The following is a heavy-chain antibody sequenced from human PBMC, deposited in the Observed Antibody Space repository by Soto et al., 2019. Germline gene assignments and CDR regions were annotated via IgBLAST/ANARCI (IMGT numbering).Heavy chain of an antibody. V-gene: IGHV3-30*18. CDR2: ISYDASNK. J-gene: IGHJ4*02. CDR3: AKDWGKMAH. CDR1: GVTFSSYG. Sequence: QVQLVESGGGVVQPGRSLRLSCAASGVTFSSYGLHWVRQAPGKGLAWVAVISYDASNKYYADSVKGRFTISRDNSKNTLYLQMNSLRAEDTAVYYCAKDWGKMAHWGQGTLVTVSS. D-gene: IGHD3-16*01.